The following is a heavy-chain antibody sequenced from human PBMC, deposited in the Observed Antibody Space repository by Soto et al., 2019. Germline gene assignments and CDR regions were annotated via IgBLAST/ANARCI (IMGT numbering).Heavy chain of an antibody. V-gene: IGHV4-39*01. Sequence: SETLSLTCTVSGGSISSSSYYWGWIRQPPGKGLEWIGSIYYSGSTYYNPSLKSRVTISVDTSKNQFSLKLSSVTAADTAVYYCASEGMRQVQGWVTGFDYWGQGTLVTVSS. CDR2: IYYSGST. D-gene: IGHD3-10*01. CDR1: GGSISSSSYY. CDR3: ASEGMRQVQGWVTGFDY. J-gene: IGHJ4*02.